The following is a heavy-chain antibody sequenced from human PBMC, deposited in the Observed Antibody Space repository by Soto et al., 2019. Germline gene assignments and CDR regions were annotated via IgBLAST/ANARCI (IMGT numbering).Heavy chain of an antibody. V-gene: IGHV1-8*02. Sequence: ASVKVSCKASGYTFTGYYMHWVRQAPGQGLEWMGWINPNSGNTGYAQKFQGRVTMTRNTSISTAYMELSSLRSEGTAVYYCARGPHAQYCSGGSCDLDYWGQGTLVTVSS. CDR2: INPNSGNT. CDR3: ARGPHAQYCSGGSCDLDY. D-gene: IGHD2-15*01. CDR1: GYTFTGYY. J-gene: IGHJ4*02.